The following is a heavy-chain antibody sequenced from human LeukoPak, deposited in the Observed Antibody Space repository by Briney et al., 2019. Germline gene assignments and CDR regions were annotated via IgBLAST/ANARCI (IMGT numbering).Heavy chain of an antibody. J-gene: IGHJ4*02. D-gene: IGHD6-13*01. V-gene: IGHV3-48*02. CDR3: ARDQGGSSWYQTDY. Sequence: PGGSLRLSCAAFGFTFSSYSMNWVRQAPGKGLEWVSYISSSSSTIYYADSVKGRFTISRDNAKNSLYLQMNSLRDEDTAVYYCARDQGGSSWYQTDYWGQGTLVTVSS. CDR2: ISSSSSTI. CDR1: GFTFSSYS.